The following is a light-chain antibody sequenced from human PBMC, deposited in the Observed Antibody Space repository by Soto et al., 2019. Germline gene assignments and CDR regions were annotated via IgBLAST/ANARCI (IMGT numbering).Light chain of an antibody. CDR3: QQYNSWPPIT. V-gene: IGKV3-15*01. CDR1: ESVSSN. Sequence: EVVMTQSPATLSVSPGEGASLSCRASESVSSNLAWYQQRPGQAPRLVIYGASTRATGIPARFSGGGSGTEFTLTISSLQSEDFAVYYCQQYNSWPPITLGQGTRLEIK. J-gene: IGKJ5*01. CDR2: GAS.